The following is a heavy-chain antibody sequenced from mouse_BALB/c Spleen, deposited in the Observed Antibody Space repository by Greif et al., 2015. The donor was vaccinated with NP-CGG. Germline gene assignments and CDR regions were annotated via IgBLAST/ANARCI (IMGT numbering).Heavy chain of an antibody. D-gene: IGHD1-2*01. CDR1: GFTFSSYY. J-gene: IGHJ3*01. V-gene: IGHV5-6-2*01. CDR3: ARHKDGYGFAY. CDR2: INSNGGST. Sequence: EVKVVDSGGGLVKLGGSLKLSCAASGFTFSSYYMSWVRQTPEKRLELVAAINSNGGSTYYPDTVKGRFTISRDNAKNTLYLQMSSLKSEDTALYYCARHKDGYGFAYWGQGTLVTVSA.